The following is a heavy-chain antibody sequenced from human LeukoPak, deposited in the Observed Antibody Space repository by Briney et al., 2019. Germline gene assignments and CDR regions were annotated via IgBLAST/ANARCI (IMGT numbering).Heavy chain of an antibody. V-gene: IGHV3-48*03. CDR2: ISSSGGTI. CDR3: ARAVLYYYYGMDV. CDR1: GFTFSSYE. J-gene: IGHJ6*02. Sequence: GGSLRLSCAASGFTFSSYEMNWVRQAPGKGLEWVSYISSSGGTIYYADSMKGRFTISRDNAKNSLYLQMNSLRAEDTAVYYCARAVLYYYYGMDVWGQGTTVTVSS.